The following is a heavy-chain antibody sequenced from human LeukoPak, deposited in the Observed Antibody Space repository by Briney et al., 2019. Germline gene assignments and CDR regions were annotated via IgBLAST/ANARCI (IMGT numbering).Heavy chain of an antibody. CDR1: GGTFSNYA. Sequence: ASVKVSCKASGGTFSNYAISWVRQAPGQGLEWMGGIIPIFGTANYAQKFQGRVTITADESTSTAYMELSSLRSEDTAVYYCARPLGRDGYNDLTFDYWGQGTLVTVSS. CDR2: IIPIFGTA. J-gene: IGHJ4*02. D-gene: IGHD5-24*01. CDR3: ARPLGRDGYNDLTFDY. V-gene: IGHV1-69*01.